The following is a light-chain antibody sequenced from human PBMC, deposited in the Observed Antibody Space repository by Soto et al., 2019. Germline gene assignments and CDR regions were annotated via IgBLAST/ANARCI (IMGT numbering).Light chain of an antibody. CDR3: QQYKAYSYT. CDR2: KAS. CDR1: QSLNIW. J-gene: IGKJ2*01. V-gene: IGKV1-5*03. Sequence: DIQMTQSPSTLSASVGDRVTITCRATQSLNIWLAWYQQKPGKAPKLLISKASSLESGVPSRFSGSGSGTAFSLTISSLQPDDFATYYCQQYKAYSYTFGQGTKLEMK.